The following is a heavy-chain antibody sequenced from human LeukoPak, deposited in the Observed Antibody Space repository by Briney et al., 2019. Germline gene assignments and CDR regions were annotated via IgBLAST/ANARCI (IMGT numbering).Heavy chain of an antibody. Sequence: ASVKVSCEASGYTFTSYYMHWVRQAPGQGLEWMGIINPSGGSTSYAQKFQGRVTMTRDMSTSTVYMELSSLRSEDTAVYYCARVGRLGGTYYVYFDYWGQGTLVTVSS. CDR3: ARVGRLGGTYYVYFDY. CDR2: INPSGGST. V-gene: IGHV1-46*01. D-gene: IGHD1-26*01. CDR1: GYTFTSYY. J-gene: IGHJ4*02.